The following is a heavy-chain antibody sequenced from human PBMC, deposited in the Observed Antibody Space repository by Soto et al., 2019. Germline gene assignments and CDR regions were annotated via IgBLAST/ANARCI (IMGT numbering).Heavy chain of an antibody. V-gene: IGHV3-30*18. CDR2: ISYDGSIK. Sequence: GGSLRLSCAASGFIFRTYGMHWVRQAPGKGLEWVAVISYDGSIKNYADSVKDRFTISRDNSKNTLYLQMNSLRAEDAALYYCAKDNSGTYYWLDHWGQGTLVTVSS. J-gene: IGHJ4*02. D-gene: IGHD1-26*01. CDR3: AKDNSGTYYWLDH. CDR1: GFIFRTYG.